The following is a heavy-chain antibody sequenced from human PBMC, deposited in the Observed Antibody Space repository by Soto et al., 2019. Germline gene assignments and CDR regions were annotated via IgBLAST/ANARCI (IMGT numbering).Heavy chain of an antibody. V-gene: IGHV1-8*01. CDR2: MNPNSGNT. Sequence: ASVKVSCKASGYTFTSYDINLVRQATGQGLEWMGWMNPNSGNTGYAQKFQGRVTMTTDTSTSTAYMELRSLRSDDTAVYYCARFLGRTLTKERSSGEVWVQGTMVTVSS. CDR1: GYTFTSYD. J-gene: IGHJ3*01. D-gene: IGHD6-19*01. CDR3: ARFLGRTLTKERSSGEV.